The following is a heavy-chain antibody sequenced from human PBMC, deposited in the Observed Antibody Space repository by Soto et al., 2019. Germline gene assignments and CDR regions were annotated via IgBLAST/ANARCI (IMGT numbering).Heavy chain of an antibody. CDR3: AHSASVPCCYYLDY. J-gene: IGHJ4*02. V-gene: IGHV2-5*01. Sequence: QITLKESGPALVKPTQTLTLTCTFSGFSLSTIGVGVGWIRQPPGKALEWLALSYWNDDKRYSPSLKSRLTITKDTSKNQVVLTMTNMNPMDTATYYCAHSASVPCCYYLDYWGQGTLVTVSS. CDR1: GFSLSTIGVG. D-gene: IGHD1-26*01. CDR2: SYWNDDK.